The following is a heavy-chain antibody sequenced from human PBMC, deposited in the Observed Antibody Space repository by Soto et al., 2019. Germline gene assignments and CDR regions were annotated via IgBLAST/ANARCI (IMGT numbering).Heavy chain of an antibody. CDR1: GYIFANYY. J-gene: IGHJ4*02. CDR3: ARDLLRADS. Sequence: QVQLVQSGAEVKEPGASVKVLCKGSGYIFANYYMHWVRQAPGQGLELMAIINPYGGSTNYAQNFQGRLTLTSDTSTSTVYMELSSLRSEDTAVYYCARDLLRADSWGQGTLVTVSS. D-gene: IGHD2-8*01. CDR2: INPYGGST. V-gene: IGHV1-46*01.